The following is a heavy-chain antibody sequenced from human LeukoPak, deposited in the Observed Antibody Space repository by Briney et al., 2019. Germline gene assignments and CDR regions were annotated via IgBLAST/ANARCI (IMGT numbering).Heavy chain of an antibody. V-gene: IGHV4-39*07. Sequence: SETLSLTCTVSGGSISSSSYYWGWIRQPPGKGLEWIGNIYYTGSSYYNPSLKSRVTISVDKSKTQFSLKLSSVTAADTAVYYCARTQYKWNYGYYWFDPWGQGTLVTVSS. D-gene: IGHD1-7*01. CDR1: GGSISSSSYY. CDR3: ARTQYKWNYGYYWFDP. CDR2: IYYTGSS. J-gene: IGHJ5*02.